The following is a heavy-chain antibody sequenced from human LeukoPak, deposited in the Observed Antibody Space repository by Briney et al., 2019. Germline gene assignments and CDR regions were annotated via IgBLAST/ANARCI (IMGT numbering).Heavy chain of an antibody. CDR2: ITDSGVDT. Sequence: GGSLRLSCVASGFAFSTYGMSWVRQAPGKGLECVSAITDSGVDTYYADSVKGRFTISRDNSKNTLFLQMNSLRAEDTAVYYCVSRSSDRAFDYWGQGALVTVSS. CDR3: VSRSSDRAFDY. D-gene: IGHD5/OR15-5a*01. J-gene: IGHJ4*02. V-gene: IGHV3-23*01. CDR1: GFAFSTYG.